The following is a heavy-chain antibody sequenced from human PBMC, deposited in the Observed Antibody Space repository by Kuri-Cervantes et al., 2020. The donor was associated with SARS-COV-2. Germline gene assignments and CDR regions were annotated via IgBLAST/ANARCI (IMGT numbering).Heavy chain of an antibody. CDR3: ARHRDGWSGYHDAFDI. CDR1: GYSISSGCY. Sequence: GSLRLSCAVSGYSISSGCYWGWIRQPPGKGLEWIGSIYHSGSTYYNPSLKSRVTISVDTSKKQFSLQLSSVTAADTAVYYCARHRDGWSGYHDAFDIWGQGTMVTVSS. CDR2: IYHSGST. V-gene: IGHV4-38-2*01. D-gene: IGHD3-3*01. J-gene: IGHJ3*02.